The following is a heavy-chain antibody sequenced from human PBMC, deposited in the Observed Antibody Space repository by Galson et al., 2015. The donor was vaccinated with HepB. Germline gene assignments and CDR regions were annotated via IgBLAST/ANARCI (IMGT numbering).Heavy chain of an antibody. D-gene: IGHD2-15*01. J-gene: IGHJ3*02. CDR1: GGTFSSYA. V-gene: IGHV1-69*13. CDR2: IIPIFGTA. Sequence: SVKVSCKASGGTFSSYAISWVRQAPGQGLEWMGGIIPIFGTANYAQKFQGRVTITADESTSTAYMELSSLRSEDTAVYYCARAVIPIRCSGGSCYSGGAFDIWGQGTMVTVSS. CDR3: ARAVIPIRCSGGSCYSGGAFDI.